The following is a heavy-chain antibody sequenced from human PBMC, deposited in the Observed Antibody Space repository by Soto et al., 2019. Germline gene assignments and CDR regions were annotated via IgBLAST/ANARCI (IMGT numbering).Heavy chain of an antibody. D-gene: IGHD2-2*01. CDR2: IIPFFDTA. J-gene: IGHJ6*02. V-gene: IGHV1-69*12. CDR3: ARHDCISSSCYYYYYYVMDV. CDR1: GDTFSSYA. Sequence: QVQLVQSGAEVKKPGSSVKVSCKASGDTFSSYAISWVRQAPGQGLEWMGGIIPFFDTANYAQQFQGRVPITADESTSTAYMELSSLRSEDTAVYYCARHDCISSSCYYYYYYVMDVWGQGTTVTVSS.